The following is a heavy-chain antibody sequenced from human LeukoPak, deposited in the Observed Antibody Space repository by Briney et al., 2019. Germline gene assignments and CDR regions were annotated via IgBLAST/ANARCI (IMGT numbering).Heavy chain of an antibody. Sequence: GASVKVSCKVSGYTLSELSMHWVRQVPGKGLEWMGSFDREDGETIYAQKFQGRVTMTEDTSTDTAYMELSSLRSEDTAVYYCARRQSWGYWFDPWGQGTLVTVSS. V-gene: IGHV1-24*01. CDR1: GYTLSELS. D-gene: IGHD7-27*01. CDR3: ARRQSWGYWFDP. CDR2: FDREDGET. J-gene: IGHJ5*02.